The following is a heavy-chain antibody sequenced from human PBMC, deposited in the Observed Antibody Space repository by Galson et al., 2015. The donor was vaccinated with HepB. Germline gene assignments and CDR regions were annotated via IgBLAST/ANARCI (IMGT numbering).Heavy chain of an antibody. D-gene: IGHD1-26*01. CDR3: TRAPGGSFNFDY. Sequence: SVKVCCKASRGTLSKSAISWVRQAPGQGLEWLGRINPNVGVTNYALKFQGRVTMTRDTSITTTYMELSSLTSGDTAVYYCTRAPGGSFNFDYWGQGTQVTV. V-gene: IGHV1-2*06. CDR1: RGTLSKSA. J-gene: IGHJ4*02. CDR2: INPNVGVT.